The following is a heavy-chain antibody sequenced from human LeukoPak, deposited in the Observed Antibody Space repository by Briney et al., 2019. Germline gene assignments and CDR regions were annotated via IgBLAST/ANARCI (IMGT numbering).Heavy chain of an antibody. D-gene: IGHD2-15*01. CDR3: ARGGGGSCYSDCLFDY. CDR2: ISYDGTNK. Sequence: GRSLRLSCAASGLTFSTYVMHWVRQAPGKGLEWVAVISYDGTNKYYADSVKGRFTISRDNSKNTLYLQMNSLRAEDTAVYYCARGGGGSCYSDCLFDYWGQGTLVTVSS. V-gene: IGHV3-30-3*01. J-gene: IGHJ4*02. CDR1: GLTFSTYV.